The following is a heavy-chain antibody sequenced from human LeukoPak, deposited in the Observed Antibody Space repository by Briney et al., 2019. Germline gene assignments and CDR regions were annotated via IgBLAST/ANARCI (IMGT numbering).Heavy chain of an antibody. CDR1: GGTFSSYA. Sequence: SVKVSCKASGGTFSSYAISWVRQAPGQGLEWMGRIIPILGIANYAQKFQGRVTITADKSTSTAYMELSSLRSEDTAVYYCAKVVQDSRSDHSDSWRQRPLVTV. CDR3: AKVVQDSRSDHSDS. V-gene: IGHV1-69*04. CDR2: IIPILGIA. D-gene: IGHD6-13*01. J-gene: IGHJ4*02.